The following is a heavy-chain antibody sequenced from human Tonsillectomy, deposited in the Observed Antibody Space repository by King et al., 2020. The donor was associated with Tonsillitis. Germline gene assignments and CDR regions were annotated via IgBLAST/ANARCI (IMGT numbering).Heavy chain of an antibody. Sequence: VPLQESGPGLVKPSETLSLTCTVSGGSISSYYWSWLRQPPGKGLEWIGYIYYSGSTNYNPSLQSRVTISVDTSKNQFSLKLSSVTAADTAVYYCARATYYDFWSGYYKGYYFDYWGQGTLVTVSS. D-gene: IGHD3-3*01. CDR3: ARATYYDFWSGYYKGYYFDY. J-gene: IGHJ4*02. V-gene: IGHV4-59*01. CDR1: GGSISSYY. CDR2: IYYSGST.